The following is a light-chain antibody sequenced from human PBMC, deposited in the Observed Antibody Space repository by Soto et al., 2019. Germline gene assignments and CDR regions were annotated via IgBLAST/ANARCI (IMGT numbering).Light chain of an antibody. J-gene: IGKJ4*01. V-gene: IGKV3-15*01. CDR1: QTISGN. CDR2: AAS. CDR3: QQYHSWPLI. Sequence: EIVMTQSPASLSVSPGDRATLSCRASQTISGNLAWYQQKPGQAPRLLIYAASTRATGVPARFSGSGSGTEFTLTISSLQSEDLAVYYCQQYHSWPLIFGGGTKVAIK.